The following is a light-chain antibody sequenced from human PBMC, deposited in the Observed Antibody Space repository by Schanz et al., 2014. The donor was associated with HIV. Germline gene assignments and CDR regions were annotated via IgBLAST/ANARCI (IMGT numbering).Light chain of an antibody. CDR2: EVT. J-gene: IGLJ1*01. CDR3: NSYTSSSTLA. V-gene: IGLV2-8*01. Sequence: QSALTQPPSASGSPGQSVTISCTGTSSDIGGYNYVSWYQLYPGKAPKVLIYEVTKRPSGVPDRFSGSKSGNTASLTISGLQAEDEADYYCNSYTSSSTLAFGTGTKLTVL. CDR1: SSDIGGYNY.